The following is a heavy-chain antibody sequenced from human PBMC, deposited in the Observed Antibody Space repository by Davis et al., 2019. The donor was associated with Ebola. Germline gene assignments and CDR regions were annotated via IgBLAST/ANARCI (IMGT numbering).Heavy chain of an antibody. V-gene: IGHV3-23*01. CDR2: INDIGGNP. D-gene: IGHD3-16*01. J-gene: IGHJ3*01. Sequence: PGGSLRLSCEVSGFTFSSYAMSWVRQAPGKGLQWVSGINDIGGNPQHADSVKGRFTISRDNSKNMLFLQMNSLRVEDMAVYYCAREMRGLGALDLWGQGTMVAVSS. CDR1: GFTFSSYA. CDR3: AREMRGLGALDL.